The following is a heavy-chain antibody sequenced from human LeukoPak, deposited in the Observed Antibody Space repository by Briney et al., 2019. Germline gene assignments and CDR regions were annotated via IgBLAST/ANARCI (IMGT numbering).Heavy chain of an antibody. CDR3: AKHLLANYYGSGSYLPSGY. V-gene: IGHV3-23*01. J-gene: IGHJ4*02. D-gene: IGHD3-10*01. CDR1: GFTFSSYG. CDR2: ISGSGGST. Sequence: PGGSLRLSCAASGFTFSSYGMSWVRQAPGKGLEWVSAISGSGGSTYYADSVKGRFTISRDNSKNTLYLQMNSLRAEDTAVYYCAKHLLANYYGSGSYLPSGYWGQGTLVTVSS.